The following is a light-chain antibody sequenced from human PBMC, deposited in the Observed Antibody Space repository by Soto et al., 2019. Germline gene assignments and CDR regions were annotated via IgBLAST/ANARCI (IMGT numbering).Light chain of an antibody. Sequence: EIVMTQSPATLSVSPGQRATLSCRASQSVSSNLAWYHQKPGQAPRLLIYGASTMATGIPARFSGSDSGTEFTLTISSLQSEDFAVYYCQQYNNWTPLTFGGGTKVEIK. CDR1: QSVSSN. CDR3: QQYNNWTPLT. V-gene: IGKV3-15*01. J-gene: IGKJ4*01. CDR2: GAS.